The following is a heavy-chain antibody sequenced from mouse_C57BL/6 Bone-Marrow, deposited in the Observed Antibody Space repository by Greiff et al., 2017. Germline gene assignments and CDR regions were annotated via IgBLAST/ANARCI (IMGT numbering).Heavy chain of an antibody. D-gene: IGHD1-1*01. CDR2: ISYDGSN. V-gene: IGHV3-6*01. CDR3: ASELRFYWYFDV. Sequence: EVKLMESGPGLVKPSQSLSLTCSVTGYSITSGYYWNWIRQFPGNKLEWMGYISYDGSNNYNPSLKNRISITRDTSKNLFFLKLNSVTTEDTATYYCASELRFYWYFDVWGTGTTVTVSS. CDR1: GYSITSGYY. J-gene: IGHJ1*03.